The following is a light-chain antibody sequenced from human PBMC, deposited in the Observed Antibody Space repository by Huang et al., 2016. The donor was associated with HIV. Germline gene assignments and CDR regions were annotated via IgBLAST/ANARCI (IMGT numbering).Light chain of an antibody. Sequence: EIVMTQSPATLSVSPGGGATLSCRASQNVRSNLAWYQQTPGQAPRLLIYDPSTRASGVPARFRGSGSGTEFTLTISGLQSEDFAVYYCQQYDNWPPGLTFGGGTKVEI. CDR3: QQYDNWPPGLT. CDR2: DPS. CDR1: QNVRSN. J-gene: IGKJ4*01. V-gene: IGKV3D-15*01.